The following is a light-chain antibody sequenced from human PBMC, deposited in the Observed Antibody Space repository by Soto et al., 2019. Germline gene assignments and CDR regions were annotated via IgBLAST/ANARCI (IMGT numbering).Light chain of an antibody. CDR2: DNT. J-gene: IGLJ3*02. V-gene: IGLV1-40*01. CDR1: SSNIGAGYD. Sequence: QSVLTQPPSVSGAPGQRVTISCTGSSSNIGAGYDVHWYQQLPGTAPKLLIYDNTYRPSGVPDRFSVSKSGTSASLAITGLQAEDEADYSCQSYDSSVSGSVFGGGTQLTVL. CDR3: QSYDSSVSGSV.